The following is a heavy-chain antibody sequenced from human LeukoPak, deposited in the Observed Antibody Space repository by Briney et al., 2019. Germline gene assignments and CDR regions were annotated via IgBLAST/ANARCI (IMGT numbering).Heavy chain of an antibody. CDR1: GFTFSNYS. Sequence: PGGSLRLSCEASGFTFSNYSMNWVRQAPGKGLEWVSYIRSSSTTIYYADSVKGRFTISRDNAKISLYLQMNSLRAEDTAVYYCARAKRNGFDIWGQGTMVTVSS. V-gene: IGHV3-48*01. J-gene: IGHJ3*02. CDR2: IRSSSTTI. CDR3: ARAKRNGFDI.